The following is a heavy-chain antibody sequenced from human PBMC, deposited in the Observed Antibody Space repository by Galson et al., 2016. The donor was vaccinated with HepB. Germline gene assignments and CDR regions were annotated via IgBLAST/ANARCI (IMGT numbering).Heavy chain of an antibody. V-gene: IGHV3-33*01. J-gene: IGHJ5*02. CDR3: AREVAQHGIPPGGAFGS. CDR1: GFTLRTYG. Sequence: SLRLSCAASGFTLRTYGMHWVRQAPGKGLEWVAILWPDENTQYYADSVMGRFTISRDNSKNTLYLQMNSLTADDTALYYCAREVAQHGIPPGGAFGSWGQGTLVTVSS. CDR2: LWPDENTQ. D-gene: IGHD1/OR15-1a*01.